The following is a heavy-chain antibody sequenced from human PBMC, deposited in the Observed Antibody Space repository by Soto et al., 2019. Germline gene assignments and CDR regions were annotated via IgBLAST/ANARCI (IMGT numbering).Heavy chain of an antibody. V-gene: IGHV3-66*01. D-gene: IGHD1-26*01. CDR2: SYSGGST. CDR3: ARGGGSGRPSYDGMDV. J-gene: IGHJ6*02. CDR1: GFTVSSNY. Sequence: GGSLRLSCAASGFTVSSNYMSWVRQAPGKGLEWVSVSYSGGSTYYADSVKGRFTISRDNSKNTLYLQMNSLRAEDTAVYYCARGGGSGRPSYDGMDVWGQGTMVTVSS.